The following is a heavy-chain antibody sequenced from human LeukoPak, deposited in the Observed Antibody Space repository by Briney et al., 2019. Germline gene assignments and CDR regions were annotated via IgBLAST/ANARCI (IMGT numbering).Heavy chain of an antibody. CDR3: ERQGREAAGTGNFDY. J-gene: IGHJ4*02. CDR2: IYPGDSDT. CDR1: GYSFTSYW. Sequence: GESLKISCKGSGYSFTSYWIGWVRQMPGKGLEWMGIIYPGDSDTRYSPSFQGQVTISADKSISTAYLQWSSLRASDTAMYYCERQGREAAGTGNFDYWAQGALVTLS. V-gene: IGHV5-51*01. D-gene: IGHD6-13*01.